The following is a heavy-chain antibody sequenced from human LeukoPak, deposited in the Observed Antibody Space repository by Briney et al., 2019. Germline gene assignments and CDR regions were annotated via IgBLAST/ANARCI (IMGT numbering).Heavy chain of an antibody. D-gene: IGHD3-22*01. CDR2: IKQDGSEK. CDR1: GFTLSNYW. Sequence: GGSLRLSCAASGFTLSNYWMSWVRQAPGKGLEWVANIKQDGSEKYYVDSVKGRFTISRDNAKNSLYLQMNSLRAEDTAVYYCARAHDSSGYYPYYFDYWGQGTLVTVSS. J-gene: IGHJ4*02. CDR3: ARAHDSSGYYPYYFDY. V-gene: IGHV3-7*01.